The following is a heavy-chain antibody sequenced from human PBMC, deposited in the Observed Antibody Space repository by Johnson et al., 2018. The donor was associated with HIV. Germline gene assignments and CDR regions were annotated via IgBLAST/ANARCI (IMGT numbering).Heavy chain of an antibody. Sequence: QVQLVESGGGVVQPGRSLRLSCVASRFTFSSFAMHWVRQAPGKGLEWVARVSFDGSNKYYADSVKGRFTISRDNSKNTLYLQMNSLRAEDTAVYYCARGGGYYTSDAFDIWGQGTMVTVSS. CDR2: VSFDGSNK. D-gene: IGHD3-3*01. J-gene: IGHJ3*02. CDR1: RFTFSSFA. CDR3: ARGGGYYTSDAFDI. V-gene: IGHV3-30*07.